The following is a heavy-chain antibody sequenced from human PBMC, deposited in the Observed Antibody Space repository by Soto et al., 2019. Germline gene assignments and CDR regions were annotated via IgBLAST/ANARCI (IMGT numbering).Heavy chain of an antibody. CDR1: GGSISSYY. CDR3: ARHYDYIWGSYLFDP. Sequence: SETLSLTCTVSGGSISSYYWSWIRQPPGKGLEWIGYIYYSGSTNYNPSLKSRVTISVDTSKNQFSLKLSSVTAADTAVYYCARHYDYIWGSYLFDPWGQGTLVTVSS. D-gene: IGHD3-16*02. J-gene: IGHJ5*02. V-gene: IGHV4-59*08. CDR2: IYYSGST.